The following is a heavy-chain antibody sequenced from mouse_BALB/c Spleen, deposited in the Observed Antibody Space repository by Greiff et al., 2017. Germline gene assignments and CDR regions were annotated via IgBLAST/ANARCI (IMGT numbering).Heavy chain of an antibody. J-gene: IGHJ2*01. Sequence: QVQLKESGAELARPGASVKMSCKASGYTFTSYTMHWVKQRPGQGLEWIGYINPSSGYTNYNQKFKDKATLTADKSSSTAYMQLSSLTSEDSAVYYCARKIYYGNYFDYWGQGTTLTVSS. V-gene: IGHV1-4*01. CDR2: INPSSGYT. CDR3: ARKIYYGNYFDY. D-gene: IGHD2-1*01. CDR1: GYTFTSYT.